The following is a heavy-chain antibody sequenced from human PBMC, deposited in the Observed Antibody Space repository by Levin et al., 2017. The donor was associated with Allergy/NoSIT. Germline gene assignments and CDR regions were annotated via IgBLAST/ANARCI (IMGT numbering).Heavy chain of an antibody. V-gene: IGHV2-5*02. Sequence: SGPTLVKPTQTLTLTCTFSGFSLSTSGVSVSWIRQPPGKALEWLGLIYWDDDKRYSPSLNGRRTITKDTSKNQVVLTMINMDPVDTATYFCAHSGVTMARGGVSLTSWLDPWGQGTLVTVSS. CDR2: IYWDDDK. CDR1: GFSLSTSGVS. J-gene: IGHJ5*02. CDR3: AHSGVTMARGGVSLTSWLDP. D-gene: IGHD3-16*01.